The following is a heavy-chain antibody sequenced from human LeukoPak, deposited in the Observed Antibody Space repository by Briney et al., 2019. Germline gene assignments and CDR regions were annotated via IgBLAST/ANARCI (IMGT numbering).Heavy chain of an antibody. Sequence: GGSLRLSCAASGFTFSNFPMTWVRRAPGKGLESFSSISGSGGDTYCTDSVKGRFTISRDNSENTLYLQMNSLSAEDTAVYYCARDVQLDYWGQGTLVTVSS. CDR3: ARDVQLDY. CDR2: ISGSGGDT. V-gene: IGHV3-23*01. J-gene: IGHJ4*02. CDR1: GFTFSNFP.